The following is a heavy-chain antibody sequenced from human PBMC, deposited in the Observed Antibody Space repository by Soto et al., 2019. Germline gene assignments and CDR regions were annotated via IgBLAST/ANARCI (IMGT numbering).Heavy chain of an antibody. CDR1: GGSFSGYY. D-gene: IGHD3-22*01. Sequence: SETLSLTCAVYGGSFSGYYWSWIRQPPGKGLEWIGEINHSGSTNYNPSLKSRVTISVDTSKNQFSLKLSSVTAADTAVYYCARGGLRTYYYDSSGSSIGYWGQGTLVTVSS. CDR2: INHSGST. CDR3: ARGGLRTYYYDSSGSSIGY. J-gene: IGHJ4*02. V-gene: IGHV4-34*01.